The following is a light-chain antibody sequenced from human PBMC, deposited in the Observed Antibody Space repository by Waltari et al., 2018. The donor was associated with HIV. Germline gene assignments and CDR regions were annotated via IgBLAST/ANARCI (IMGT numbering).Light chain of an antibody. CDR1: SVNTGRNL. J-gene: IGLJ1*01. V-gene: IGLV1-47*01. Sequence: QPVLPQPPSASGTPGQRVTIPCSGSSVNTGRNLVYWYQPLPGAAPKLLIYRNNQRPSGVPDRFSGSKSGTSASLAISGLRSEDEADYYCAAWDDSLSGFYVVGTGTKVTVL. CDR3: AAWDDSLSGFYV. CDR2: RNN.